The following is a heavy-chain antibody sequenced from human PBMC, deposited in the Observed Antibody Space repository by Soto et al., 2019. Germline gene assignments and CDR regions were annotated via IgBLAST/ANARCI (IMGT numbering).Heavy chain of an antibody. J-gene: IGHJ6*03. CDR1: GYTFTSYG. CDR2: ISAYNGNT. D-gene: IGHD3-16*01. Sequence: ASVKVSCKASGYTFTSYGISWVRQAPGQGLEWMGWISAYNGNTNYAQKLQGRVTMTTDTSTSTAYMELRSLRSDDTAVYYCEGNPYGLYKCYYMDVWGKGTTVTVSS. CDR3: EGNPYGLYKCYYMDV. V-gene: IGHV1-18*01.